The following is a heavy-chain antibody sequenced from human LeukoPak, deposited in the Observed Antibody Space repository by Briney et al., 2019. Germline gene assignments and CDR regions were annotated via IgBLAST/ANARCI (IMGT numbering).Heavy chain of an antibody. CDR1: GGTFSSYA. V-gene: IGHV1-69*06. Sequence: SVKVSCKASGGTFSSYAISWVRQAPGQGLEWMGGIIPIFGTANYAQKFQGRVTITADKSTSTAYMELSSLRSEDTAVYYCASLFSSRYCSGGSCYYYYYYMDVWGKGTTVTVSS. CDR3: ASLFSSRYCSGGSCYYYYYYMDV. CDR2: IIPIFGTA. J-gene: IGHJ6*03. D-gene: IGHD2-15*01.